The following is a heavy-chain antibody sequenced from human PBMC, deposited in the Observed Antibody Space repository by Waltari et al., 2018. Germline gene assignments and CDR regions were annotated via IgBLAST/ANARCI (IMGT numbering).Heavy chain of an antibody. J-gene: IGHJ4*02. CDR1: GFTFSSYA. CDR3: AKEGIGGCSDY. D-gene: IGHD2-15*01. CDR2: SYSGGST. V-gene: IGHV3-23*03. Sequence: EVQLLESGGGLVQPGGSLRLSCAASGFTFSSYAMSWVRQAPGKGLEWVSVSYSGGSTYYADSVKGRFTISRDNSKNTLYLQMNSLRAEDTAVYYCAKEGIGGCSDYWGQGTLVTVSS.